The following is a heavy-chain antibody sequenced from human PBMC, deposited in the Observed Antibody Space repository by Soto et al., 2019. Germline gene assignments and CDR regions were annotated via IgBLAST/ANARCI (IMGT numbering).Heavy chain of an antibody. Sequence: HPGGSLRLSCAASGFTFSSYGMHWVRQAPGKGLEWVAVIWYDGSNKYYADSVKGRFTISRDNSKNTLYLQMNSLRAEDTAVYYCARDKGAVAVHSDNWFDPWGQGTLVTVSS. J-gene: IGHJ5*02. CDR1: GFTFSSYG. V-gene: IGHV3-33*01. D-gene: IGHD6-19*01. CDR2: IWYDGSNK. CDR3: ARDKGAVAVHSDNWFDP.